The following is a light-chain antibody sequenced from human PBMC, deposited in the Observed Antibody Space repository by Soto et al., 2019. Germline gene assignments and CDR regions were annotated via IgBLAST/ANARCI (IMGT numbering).Light chain of an antibody. Sequence: QSVLTQPASVSGSPGQSITISCTGTSSDVGSYNYVSWYQQHPGKAPKLMIYEVSNRPSGVSSRFSGSKSGNTASLTISGLQAEDEADYYCSSYTSSTDYVFGTGTQLTVL. CDR1: SSDVGSYNY. J-gene: IGLJ1*01. CDR2: EVS. V-gene: IGLV2-14*01. CDR3: SSYTSSTDYV.